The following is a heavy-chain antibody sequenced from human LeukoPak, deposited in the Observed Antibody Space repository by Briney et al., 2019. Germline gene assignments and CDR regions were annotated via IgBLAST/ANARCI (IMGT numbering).Heavy chain of an antibody. CDR1: GGSFSGYY. CDR3: ARGFLSSGYYPARIDY. D-gene: IGHD3-22*01. V-gene: IGHV4-34*01. J-gene: IGHJ4*02. Sequence: SETLSLTCAVYGGSFSGYYWSWIRQPLGKGLEWIGEINHSGSTNYNPSLKSRVTISVDTSKNQFSLKLSSVTAADTAVYYCARGFLSSGYYPARIDYWGQGTLVTVSS. CDR2: INHSGST.